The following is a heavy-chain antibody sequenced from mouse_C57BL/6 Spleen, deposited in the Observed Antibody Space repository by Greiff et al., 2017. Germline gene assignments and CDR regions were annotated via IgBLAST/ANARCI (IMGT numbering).Heavy chain of an antibody. J-gene: IGHJ2*01. V-gene: IGHV1-69*01. Sequence: VQLQQPGAELVMPGASVKLSCKASGYTFTSYWMHWVKQRPGQGLEWIGEIDPSDSYTNYNQKFKGKSTLTVDKSSSTAYMQLSSLTSEDSAVYYCARGLTLYYFDYWGQGTTLTVSS. D-gene: IGHD4-1*01. CDR2: IDPSDSYT. CDR3: ARGLTLYYFDY. CDR1: GYTFTSYW.